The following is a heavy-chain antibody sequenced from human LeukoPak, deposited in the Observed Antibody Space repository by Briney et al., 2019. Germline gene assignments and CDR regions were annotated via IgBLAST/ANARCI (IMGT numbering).Heavy chain of an antibody. CDR2: IYHSGST. V-gene: IGHV4-38-2*01. D-gene: IGHD6-13*01. CDR1: GYSISSGYY. Sequence: ASETLSLTCAVSGYSISSGYYWGWIRQPPGQGLEWIGSIYHSGSTYYNPSLKSRVTISVDTSKNQFSLKLSSVTAADTAVYYCARHIAGYSSSWPDSTFDYWGQGTLVTVSS. J-gene: IGHJ4*02. CDR3: ARHIAGYSSSWPDSTFDY.